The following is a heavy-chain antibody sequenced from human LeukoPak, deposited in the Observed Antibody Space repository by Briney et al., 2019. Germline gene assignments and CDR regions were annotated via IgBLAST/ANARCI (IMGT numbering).Heavy chain of an antibody. D-gene: IGHD6-19*01. CDR2: ISSRGDTI. J-gene: IGHJ4*02. Sequence: PGGSLRLSCVASGFTFSNYYISWIRQAPGKRLEWVSYISSRGDTINYADSVKGRFTISRDNAENSVFLQMSSLRAEDTAVYFCAREYYSSGFDLWGQGTLVTVSS. CDR3: AREYYSSGFDL. V-gene: IGHV3-11*04. CDR1: GFTFSNYY.